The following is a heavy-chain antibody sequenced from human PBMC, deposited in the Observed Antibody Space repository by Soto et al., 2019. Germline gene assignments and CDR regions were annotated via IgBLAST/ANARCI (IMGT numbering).Heavy chain of an antibody. CDR3: ATGHTDYDILTGYFDY. CDR2: IIPIFGTA. V-gene: IGHV1-69*01. D-gene: IGHD3-9*01. J-gene: IGHJ4*02. Sequence: QVQLVQSGAEVKKPGSSVKVSCKASGGTFSSYAISWVRQAPGQGLEWMGGIIPIFGTANYAQKFQGRVTITADESTSTAYMELSSLRSEDTAVYYCATGHTDYDILTGYFDYWGREPWSPSPQ. CDR1: GGTFSSYA.